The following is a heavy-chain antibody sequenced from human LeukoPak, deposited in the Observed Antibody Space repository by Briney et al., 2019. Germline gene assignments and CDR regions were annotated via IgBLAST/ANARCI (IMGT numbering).Heavy chain of an antibody. CDR3: ARSRYTQWRVRTTEDAFDM. J-gene: IGHJ3*02. Sequence: ASAKVSCKASGYTFTGYYMHWGPQAAGQGLEWMGRINPNSVGTNYAPKFQGRVTMTRDKSIRTAYIALSRLRADDTAVYYCARSRYTQWRVRTTEDAFDMWGQGTMVTVSS. CDR2: INPNSVGT. V-gene: IGHV1-2*06. CDR1: GYTFTGYY. D-gene: IGHD6-19*01.